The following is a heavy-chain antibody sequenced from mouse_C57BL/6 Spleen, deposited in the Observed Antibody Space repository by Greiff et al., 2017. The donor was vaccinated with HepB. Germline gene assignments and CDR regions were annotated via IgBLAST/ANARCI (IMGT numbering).Heavy chain of an antibody. CDR1: GYSITSGYY. Sequence: ESGPGLVKPSQSLSLTCSVTGYSITSGYYWNWIRQFPGNKLEWMGYISYDGSNNYNPSLKNRISITRDTSKNQFFLKLNSVTTEDTATYYCAREGDYDGGMDYWGQGTSVTVSS. D-gene: IGHD2-4*01. CDR3: AREGDYDGGMDY. J-gene: IGHJ4*01. V-gene: IGHV3-6*01. CDR2: ISYDGSN.